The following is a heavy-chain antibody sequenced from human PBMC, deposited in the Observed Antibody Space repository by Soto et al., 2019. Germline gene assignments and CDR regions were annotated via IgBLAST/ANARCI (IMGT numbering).Heavy chain of an antibody. CDR3: ARGTQLLWSGELSHLAY. D-gene: IGHD3-10*01. Sequence: PGKGREWIGYIYYSGSTNYNPSLKSRVTISVDTSKNQFSRKLSSVTAADTAVYYCARGTQLLWSGELSHLAYWGQGTPVTVSS. CDR2: IYYSGST. V-gene: IGHV4-59*01. J-gene: IGHJ4*02.